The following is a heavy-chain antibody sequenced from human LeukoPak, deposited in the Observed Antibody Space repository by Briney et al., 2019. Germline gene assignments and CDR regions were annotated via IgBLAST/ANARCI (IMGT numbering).Heavy chain of an antibody. V-gene: IGHV3-23*01. CDR1: GLTFSNYA. CDR3: AKITKATTPNY. CDR2: ITDSGRKT. D-gene: IGHD4-17*01. Sequence: GGSLRLSCAASGLTFSNYAMNWVRQASGKGLEWVSGITDSGRKTYYADSVKGRFSISRDNSRNTVYLQMSDLRAEDTAVYYCAKITKATTPNYWGQGALVTVSS. J-gene: IGHJ4*02.